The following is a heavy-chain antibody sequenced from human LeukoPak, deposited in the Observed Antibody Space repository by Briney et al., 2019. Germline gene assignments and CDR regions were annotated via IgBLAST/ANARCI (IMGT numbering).Heavy chain of an antibody. CDR2: IYVTGST. D-gene: IGHD6-19*01. CDR1: GASISSYY. Sequence: PSETLSLTCTVSGASISSYYWSWIRQPAGKALEWIGRIYVTGSTTYNPSLESRVTMSLDTSKNHFSLKLRSVTAADTAVYYCARDAVAGTVHFDYWGQGTLVTVSS. J-gene: IGHJ4*02. CDR3: ARDAVAGTVHFDY. V-gene: IGHV4-4*07.